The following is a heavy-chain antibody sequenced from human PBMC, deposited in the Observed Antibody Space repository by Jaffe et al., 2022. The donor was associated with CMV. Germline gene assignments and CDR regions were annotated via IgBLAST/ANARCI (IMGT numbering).Heavy chain of an antibody. D-gene: IGHD3-10*01. CDR3: ARFPRFFRYGSGRNYYYYGMDV. J-gene: IGHJ6*02. CDR1: GGSFSGYY. V-gene: IGHV4-34*01. CDR2: INHSGST. Sequence: QVQLQQWGAGLLKPSETLSLTCAVYGGSFSGYYWSWIRQPPGKGLEWIGEINHSGSTNYNPSLKSRVTISVDTSKNQFSLKLSSVTAADTAVYYCARFPRFFRYGSGRNYYYYGMDVWGQGTTVTVSS.